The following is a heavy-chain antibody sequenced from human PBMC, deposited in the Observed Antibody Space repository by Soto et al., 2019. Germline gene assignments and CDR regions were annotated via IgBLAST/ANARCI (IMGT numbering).Heavy chain of an antibody. J-gene: IGHJ6*02. D-gene: IGHD3-3*01. CDR2: INPSGST. CDR3: ARVHRLAIFGLVIYYYYGMDV. CDR1: GVSFSGYY. Sequence: QVQLQQWGAGLLKPSETLSLTCAVYGVSFSGYYWSWIRQPPGKGLEWIGEINPSGSTNYTPSLKSRVTISVATSKNQVSLKLSSVTAADTAVYYCARVHRLAIFGLVIYYYYGMDVWGQGTTVTVSS. V-gene: IGHV4-34*01.